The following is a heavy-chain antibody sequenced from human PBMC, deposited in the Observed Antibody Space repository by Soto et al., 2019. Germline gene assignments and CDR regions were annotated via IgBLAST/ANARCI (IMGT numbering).Heavy chain of an antibody. CDR3: ARGVVSTGYFDY. J-gene: IGHJ4*02. CDR2: SRDKVHSHTT. V-gene: IGHV3-72*01. Sequence: EVQLAESGGGLVQPGGSLRLPCAASGFTFSDHYMDWVRQAPGKGLELVGRSRDKVHSHTTEYAASVKGRFTISRGDSENSLYLQMNSLKTEDTAVYYCARGVVSTGYFDYWGQGTLVTVSS. D-gene: IGHD5-12*01. CDR1: GFTFSDHY.